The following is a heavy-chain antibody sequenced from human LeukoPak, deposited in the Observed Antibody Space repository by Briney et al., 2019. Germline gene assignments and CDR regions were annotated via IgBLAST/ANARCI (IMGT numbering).Heavy chain of an antibody. J-gene: IGHJ6*03. Sequence: PGGSLRLSCAASGFTFSSYEMHWVRQAPGKGLEWVSAISGSGGSTYYADSVKGRFTISRDNSKNTLYLQMNSLRAEDTAVYYCAKAQTSAMVFFYYYMDVWGKGTTVTVSS. CDR2: ISGSGGST. D-gene: IGHD5-18*01. CDR3: AKAQTSAMVFFYYYMDV. V-gene: IGHV3-23*01. CDR1: GFTFSSYE.